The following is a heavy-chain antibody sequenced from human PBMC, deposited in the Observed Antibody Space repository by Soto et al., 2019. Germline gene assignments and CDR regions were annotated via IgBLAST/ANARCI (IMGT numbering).Heavy chain of an antibody. V-gene: IGHV2-5*02. Sequence: QITLKESGPTLVKPTQTLTLTCTFSGFSLPTDRVGVGWIRQPPGKALEWLAVIYWDDSKTYRPSLKSRLTIXXHTSKNQVALTMTDMDPVDTATYYCAHAYGGRSLYWGQGTLVTVSS. J-gene: IGHJ4*02. CDR3: AHAYGGRSLY. CDR1: GFSLPTDRVG. D-gene: IGHD1-26*01. CDR2: IYWDDSK.